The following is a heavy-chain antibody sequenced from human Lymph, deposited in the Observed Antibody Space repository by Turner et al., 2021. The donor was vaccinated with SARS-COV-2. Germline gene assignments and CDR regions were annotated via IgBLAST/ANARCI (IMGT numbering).Heavy chain of an antibody. CDR3: ARAPFIIVLMMYASGYFDN. CDR1: GCSISSSSYY. D-gene: IGHD2-8*01. Sequence: QLQLQASGPGLVKPSETLSLTCTVSGCSISSSSYYWGWIRQPPGKGLEWIGSIYYSGSTYYNPSLKSRVTISVDTSKNQFSLKLSSVTAADTAVYYCARAPFIIVLMMYASGYFDNWGQGTLVTVSS. V-gene: IGHV4-39*01. J-gene: IGHJ4*02. CDR2: IYYSGST.